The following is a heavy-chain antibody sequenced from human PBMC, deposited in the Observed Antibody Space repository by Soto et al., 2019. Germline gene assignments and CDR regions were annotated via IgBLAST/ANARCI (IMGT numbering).Heavy chain of an antibody. CDR3: ARMGSPVTTGRLDS. D-gene: IGHD4-17*01. J-gene: IGHJ4*02. Sequence: QLQLQESGPGLVKPSGTLSLTCAVSGGSISSGDWWSWGRQPPGGGLEWSGEVYHSGSTNYSPSLKSRLTISRDKSKNRSSLRLTTVTAADTAVYYCARMGSPVTTGRLDSWGQGTVVTVSA. V-gene: IGHV4-4*02. CDR1: GGSISSGDW. CDR2: VYHSGST.